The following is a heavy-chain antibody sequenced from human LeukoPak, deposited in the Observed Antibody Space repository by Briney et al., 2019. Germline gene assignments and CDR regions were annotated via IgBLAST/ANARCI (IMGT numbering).Heavy chain of an antibody. CDR2: IHPSGTF. Sequence: PSETLSLTCTVYGGSCDDYYCTWIRQPPGKGLEWIGEIHPSGTFYYNSSLRSRATISIDTSKTQFSLRLTSVTAADTAFYYCARARDRSKAGDHWGQGTLVTVSS. J-gene: IGHJ4*02. CDR1: GGSCDDYY. V-gene: IGHV4-34*01. D-gene: IGHD5-24*01. CDR3: ARARDRSKAGDH.